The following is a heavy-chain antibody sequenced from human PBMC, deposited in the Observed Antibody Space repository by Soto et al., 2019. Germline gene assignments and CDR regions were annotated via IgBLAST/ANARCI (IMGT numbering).Heavy chain of an antibody. D-gene: IGHD3-10*01. CDR2: IYYSGST. CDR1: GGSISSGGYS. CDR3: ASIDNYGSPFDY. Sequence: PSETLSLTCAVSGGSISSGGYSWSWIRQPPGKGLEWIGYIYYSGSTNYNPSLKSRVTFSVDTSKSQVSLNLRSVTAADTAVYYCASIDNYGSPFDYWGQGRLVTVSS. V-gene: IGHV4-61*08. J-gene: IGHJ4*02.